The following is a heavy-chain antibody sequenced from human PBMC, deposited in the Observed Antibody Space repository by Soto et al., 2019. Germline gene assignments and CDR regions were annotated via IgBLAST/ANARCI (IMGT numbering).Heavy chain of an antibody. Sequence: GGSLRLSCAVSGFTFDDYAMSWVRQAPGKGLEWVSAISGSGGTTYYSDSVKGRFTISRDNSKNTVYLQMNDLRVEDAAEYFCAKDSWAIFGVPAGEYYAMDVWGQGTTVTVS. J-gene: IGHJ6*02. CDR2: ISGSGGTT. D-gene: IGHD3-3*01. CDR1: GFTFDDYA. CDR3: AKDSWAIFGVPAGEYYAMDV. V-gene: IGHV3-23*01.